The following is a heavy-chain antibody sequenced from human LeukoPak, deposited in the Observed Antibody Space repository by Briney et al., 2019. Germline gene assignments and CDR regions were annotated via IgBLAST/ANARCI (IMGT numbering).Heavy chain of an antibody. CDR3: ARGTELDSSGYYYPPAFDI. CDR2: IIPIFGTA. CDR1: GGTFSSYA. J-gene: IGHJ3*02. Sequence: SVKVSCKASGGTFSSYAISWVRQAPGQGLEWMGGIIPIFGTANYAQKFQGRVTITTDESTSTAYMELSSLRSEDTAVYYCARGTELDSSGYYYPPAFDIRGQGTMVTVSS. D-gene: IGHD3-22*01. V-gene: IGHV1-69*05.